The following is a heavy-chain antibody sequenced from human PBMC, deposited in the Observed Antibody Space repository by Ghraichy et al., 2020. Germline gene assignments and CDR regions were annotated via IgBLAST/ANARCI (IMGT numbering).Heavy chain of an antibody. D-gene: IGHD3-16*01. Sequence: GSLRLSCAASGFTFSSYGMHWVRQAPGKGLEWVAVIWYDGSNKYYADSVKGRFTISRDNSKNTLYLQMNSLRAEDTAVYYCAREVMITFGGVTHYYYYGMDVWGQGTTVTVSS. CDR1: GFTFSSYG. CDR3: AREVMITFGGVTHYYYYGMDV. V-gene: IGHV3-33*01. CDR2: IWYDGSNK. J-gene: IGHJ6*02.